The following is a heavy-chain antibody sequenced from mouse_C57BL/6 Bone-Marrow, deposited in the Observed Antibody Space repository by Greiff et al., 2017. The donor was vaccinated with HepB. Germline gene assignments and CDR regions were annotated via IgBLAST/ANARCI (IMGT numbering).Heavy chain of an antibody. Sequence: VKLVESGAELARPGASVKMSCKASGYTFTSYTMHWVKQRPGQGLEWIGYINPSSGYTKYNQKFKDKATLTADKSSSTAYMQLSSLTSEDSAVYYCAYSNYVRAMDYWGQGTSVTVSS. D-gene: IGHD2-5*01. V-gene: IGHV1-4*01. J-gene: IGHJ4*01. CDR3: AYSNYVRAMDY. CDR2: INPSSGYT. CDR1: GYTFTSYT.